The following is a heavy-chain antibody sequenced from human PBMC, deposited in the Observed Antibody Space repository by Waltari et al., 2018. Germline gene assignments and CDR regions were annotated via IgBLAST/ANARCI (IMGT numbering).Heavy chain of an antibody. CDR2: IYYRGST. V-gene: IGHV4-31*03. J-gene: IGHJ4*02. CDR3: ARDLCSGGSCYSIDY. D-gene: IGHD2-15*01. Sequence: QVQLQESGPGLVKPSQTLSLTCTVSGGSISSGGYYWSWIRQHPGKGLEWIGYIYYRGSTYYNPSLKSRVTISVDTSKNQFSRKLSSVTAADTAVYYCARDLCSGGSCYSIDYWGQGTLVTVSS. CDR1: GGSISSGGYY.